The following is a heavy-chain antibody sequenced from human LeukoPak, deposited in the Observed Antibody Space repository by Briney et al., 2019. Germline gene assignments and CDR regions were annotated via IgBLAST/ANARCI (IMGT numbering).Heavy chain of an antibody. V-gene: IGHV4-34*01. CDR3: ARGEVTTVDY. J-gene: IGHJ4*02. D-gene: IGHD4-17*01. CDR1: GGSFSGYY. Sequence: SETLSLTCAVYGGSFSGYYWSWIRQPPGKGLEWIGEINHSGSTNYNPSLKSRVTISVDTSKNQFSLKLSSVTAADTAVYYCARGEVTTVDYWGQGTLVTVSS. CDR2: INHSGST.